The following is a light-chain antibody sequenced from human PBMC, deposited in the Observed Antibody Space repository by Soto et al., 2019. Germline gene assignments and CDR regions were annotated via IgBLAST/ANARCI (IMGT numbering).Light chain of an antibody. Sequence: EIVLTQSPATLSLSPGERATLSCRASQSVSRYLAWYQQKPGQAPRLLIYDASNRATGIPARFSGSGSGTDFTLTISRLEPEDFAMYYCQQYGSSAPITFGQGTRLEIE. CDR2: DAS. CDR1: QSVSRY. CDR3: QQYGSSAPIT. J-gene: IGKJ5*01. V-gene: IGKV3-20*01.